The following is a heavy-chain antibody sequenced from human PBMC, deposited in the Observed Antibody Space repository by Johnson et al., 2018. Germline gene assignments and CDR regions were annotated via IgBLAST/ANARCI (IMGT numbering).Heavy chain of an antibody. Sequence: QVQLVESGPGLVKPSETLSLTCTVSGGSISSYYWSWIRQPPGKGLEWIGYIYYSGSTNYNPSLKSRVTISVDTSKNQFALKLSSVAAADTAVYYCARDPGYSYAFDIWGQGTMVTVSS. CDR2: IYYSGST. J-gene: IGHJ3*02. CDR1: GGSISSYY. CDR3: ARDPGYSYAFDI. V-gene: IGHV4-59*01. D-gene: IGHD5-18*01.